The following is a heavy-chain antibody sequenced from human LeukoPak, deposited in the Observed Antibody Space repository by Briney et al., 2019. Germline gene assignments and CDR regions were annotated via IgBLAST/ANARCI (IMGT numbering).Heavy chain of an antibody. V-gene: IGHV3-7*03. J-gene: IGHJ6*02. D-gene: IGHD1-14*01. Sequence: GGSLRLSCAASGFTFSTYWMSWVRQAPGKGLEWVANIKQDGSEKYYADSVKGRFTISRDSSKNTLYLQMNSLRAEDTAVYYCAKVSGGGLYYDGMDVWGQGTTVTVSS. CDR3: AKVSGGGLYYDGMDV. CDR2: IKQDGSEK. CDR1: GFTFSTYW.